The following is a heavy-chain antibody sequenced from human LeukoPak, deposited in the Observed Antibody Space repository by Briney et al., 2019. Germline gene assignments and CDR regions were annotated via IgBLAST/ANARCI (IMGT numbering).Heavy chain of an antibody. CDR1: GYSISSNYY. J-gene: IGHJ4*02. Sequence: PSETLSLTCSVSGYSISSNYYWGWIRRPPGKGLEWIGTIYHSGSTYYNPSLKSRVTISVDTSKNQFSLRLSSVTAADTAVYYCARERYSDFWSACPYAIDYWGQGTLVTVSS. D-gene: IGHD3-3*01. CDR2: IYHSGST. V-gene: IGHV4-38-2*02. CDR3: ARERYSDFWSACPYAIDY.